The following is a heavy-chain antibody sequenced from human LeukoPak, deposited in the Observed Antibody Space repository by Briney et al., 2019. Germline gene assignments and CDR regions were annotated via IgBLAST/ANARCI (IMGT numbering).Heavy chain of an antibody. Sequence: GGSLRLSCAASGFTVSRNYMSWVRQAPGKGLEWVSVIYSGGSTYYADSVKGRFTISRDNSKNTMYLQMNSLRAEDTAVYYCAKDIIGWSFDYWGQGTLVTVSS. CDR3: AKDIIGWSFDY. J-gene: IGHJ4*02. V-gene: IGHV3-53*01. CDR1: GFTVSRNY. D-gene: IGHD2-15*01. CDR2: IYSGGST.